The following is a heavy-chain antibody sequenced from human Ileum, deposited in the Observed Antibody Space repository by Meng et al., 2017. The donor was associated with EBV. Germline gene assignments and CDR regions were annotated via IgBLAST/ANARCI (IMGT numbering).Heavy chain of an antibody. CDR1: GFSLSTSGLG. D-gene: IGHD5-24*01. CDR2: IYWDDDK. CDR3: AHSDPLEMATCFDY. J-gene: IGHJ4*02. V-gene: IGHV2-5*02. Sequence: QNPLKEAGPQLAKPTQPPTLTCTFSGFSLSTSGLGVGWIRQPPGKALEWLALIYWDDDKRYSPSLKSRLTITKDTSKNQVVLTMTNMDPVDTATYYCAHSDPLEMATCFDYWGQGTLVTVSS.